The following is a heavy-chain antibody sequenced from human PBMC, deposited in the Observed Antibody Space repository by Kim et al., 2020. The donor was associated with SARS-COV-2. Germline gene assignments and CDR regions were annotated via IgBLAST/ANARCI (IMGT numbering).Heavy chain of an antibody. CDR2: IKQDGSEK. D-gene: IGHD6-13*01. CDR1: GFTFSSYW. CDR3: ARLQQLVLSTDDYYYGMDV. Sequence: GGSLRLSCAASGFTFSSYWMSWVRQAPGKGLEWVANIKQDGSEKYYVDSVKGRFTISRDNAKNSLYLQMNSLRAEDTAVYYCARLQQLVLSTDDYYYGMDVWGQGTTVTVSS. V-gene: IGHV3-7*01. J-gene: IGHJ6*02.